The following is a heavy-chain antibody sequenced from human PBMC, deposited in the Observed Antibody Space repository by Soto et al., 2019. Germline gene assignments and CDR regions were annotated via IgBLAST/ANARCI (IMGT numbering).Heavy chain of an antibody. CDR2: FDPEDGET. J-gene: IGHJ6*03. D-gene: IGHD3-16*01. CDR1: GYTLTELP. Sequence: ASVKVSCKVSGYTLTELPMHWVRQAPGKGLEWMGGFDPEDGETIYAQKFQGRVTMTEDTSTDTAYMELSSLRSEDTAVYYCASRGYYYYYYYMDVWGKGTTVTVSS. CDR3: ASRGYYYYYYYMDV. V-gene: IGHV1-24*01.